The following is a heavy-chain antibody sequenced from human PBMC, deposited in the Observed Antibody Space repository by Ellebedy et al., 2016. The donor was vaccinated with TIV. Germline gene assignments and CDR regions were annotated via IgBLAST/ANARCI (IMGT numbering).Heavy chain of an antibody. CDR2: IDPSDSYT. J-gene: IGHJ6*02. D-gene: IGHD6-13*01. CDR1: GYSFTSYW. V-gene: IGHV5-10-1*01. CDR3: ARSFFVAAGTDYYYGMDV. Sequence: GESLKISCKGSGYSFTSYWISWVRQMPGKGLEWMGRIDPSDSYTNYSPSFQGHVTISADKSISTAYLQWSSLQASDTAMDYCARSFFVAAGTDYYYGMDVWGQGTTVTVSS.